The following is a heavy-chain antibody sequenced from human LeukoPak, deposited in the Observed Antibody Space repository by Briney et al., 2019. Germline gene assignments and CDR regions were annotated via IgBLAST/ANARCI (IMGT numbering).Heavy chain of an antibody. V-gene: IGHV3-66*01. D-gene: IGHD3-10*01. Sequence: GGSLRLSCAASGFTVSSNYMSWVRQAPGKGLEWVSVIYSGGSTYYADSVKGRFTISRDNSKNMLYLQMNSLRAEDTAVYYCARAARLLWFGELSTPYYFDYWGQGTLVTVSS. J-gene: IGHJ4*02. CDR3: ARAARLLWFGELSTPYYFDY. CDR2: IYSGGST. CDR1: GFTVSSNY.